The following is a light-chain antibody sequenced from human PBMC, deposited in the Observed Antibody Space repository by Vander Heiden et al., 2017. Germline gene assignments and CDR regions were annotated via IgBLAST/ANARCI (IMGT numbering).Light chain of an antibody. J-gene: IGKJ3*01. V-gene: IGKV1-39*01. CDR3: QQSYSTLLFT. CDR1: QSISSY. Sequence: DIRMTQSPSSLSASVGDRVTITCRASQSISSYLNWYQQKPGKAPKLLIYAASSLQSVGPSRFSGSGSGTDFTLTISSLQPEDFATYYCQQSYSTLLFTFGPGTKVDIK. CDR2: AAS.